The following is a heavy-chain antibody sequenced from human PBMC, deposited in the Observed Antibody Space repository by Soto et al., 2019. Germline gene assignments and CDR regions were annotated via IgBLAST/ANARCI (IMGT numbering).Heavy chain of an antibody. J-gene: IGHJ4*02. CDR2: IWYDGSKK. D-gene: IGHD2-21*01. Sequence: GGSLRLSCAASGFTFSSYGMHWVRQAPGKGLEWVAVIWYDGSKKYYAGSVKGRFTISRDNSKNTLFLQMNSLRAEDTAVYYCVRDLGSCGGDCYFYWGQGTLVTVSS. CDR1: GFTFSSYG. CDR3: VRDLGSCGGDCYFY. V-gene: IGHV3-33*01.